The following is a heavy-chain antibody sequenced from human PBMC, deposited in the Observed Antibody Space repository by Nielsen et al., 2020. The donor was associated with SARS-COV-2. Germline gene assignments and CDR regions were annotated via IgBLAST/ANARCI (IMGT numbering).Heavy chain of an antibody. CDR2: INHSGST. Sequence: SETLSLTCAVYGGSFSGYDWSWIRQAPGKGLEWIGEINHSGSTKYNPSLKSRVTISVDTSKNQFSLKLSSVTAADTAVYYCARVDYGILGGFDPWGQGTLVTVSS. J-gene: IGHJ5*02. CDR1: GGSFSGYD. D-gene: IGHD3-9*01. CDR3: ARVDYGILGGFDP. V-gene: IGHV4-34*01.